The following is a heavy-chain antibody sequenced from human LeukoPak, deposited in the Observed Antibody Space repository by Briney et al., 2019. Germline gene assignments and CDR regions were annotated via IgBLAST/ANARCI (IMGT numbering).Heavy chain of an antibody. CDR1: GFTFSSHA. V-gene: IGHV3-23*01. D-gene: IGHD1-26*01. Sequence: GGALRLSCAASGFTFSSHAMSWVRRAPGKGLEWVSGLIENGATTYYADSVKGRFTISRDNSRNTMYLQMNSLRVEDTAVYYCVKDYQVGNSPAFGDYWGQGTLVTISS. CDR3: VKDYQVGNSPAFGDY. J-gene: IGHJ4*02. CDR2: LIENGATT.